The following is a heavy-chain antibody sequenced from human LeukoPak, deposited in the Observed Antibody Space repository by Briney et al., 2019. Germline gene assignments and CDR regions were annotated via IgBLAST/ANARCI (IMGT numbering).Heavy chain of an antibody. J-gene: IGHJ3*02. CDR1: GGRFKSYG. CDR3: ARGTPRWLQWNAFDI. CDR2: MNPNSGNT. V-gene: IGHV1-8*01. Sequence: GASVKVSCKTIGGRFKSYGFSWVRQAPGQGLEWMGWMNPNSGNTGYAQKFQGRVTITRNTSISTAYMELSSLRSEDTAVYYCARGTPRWLQWNAFDIWGQGTMVTVSS. D-gene: IGHD5-24*01.